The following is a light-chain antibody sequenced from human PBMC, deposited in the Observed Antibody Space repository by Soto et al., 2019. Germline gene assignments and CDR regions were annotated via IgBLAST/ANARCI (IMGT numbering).Light chain of an antibody. CDR1: SSDVGGYNY. CDR3: SSYAGTAYV. Sequence: QSSLTQPPSASGSPGRSATISCTGTSSDVGGYNYVSWYQQHPGKVPKLMIYEVTKRPSGVPDRFSGSKSGNTASLTVSGLQTEDEADYYCSSYAGTAYVFGTGTKVTV. V-gene: IGLV2-8*01. J-gene: IGLJ1*01. CDR2: EVT.